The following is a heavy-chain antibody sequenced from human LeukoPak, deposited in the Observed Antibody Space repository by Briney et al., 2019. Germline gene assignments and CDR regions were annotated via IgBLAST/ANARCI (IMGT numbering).Heavy chain of an antibody. V-gene: IGHV3-30*18. CDR2: ISYDGSNK. CDR3: AKSTTVTQRGYFDY. CDR1: GFTFSSYG. J-gene: IGHJ4*02. Sequence: GRSLRLSCAASGFTFSSYGMHWVRQAPAKGLEWVAIISYDGSNKYYADSVKGRFTISRDNTKNTLYLQMNSLRAEDTAVYYCAKSTTVTQRGYFDYWGQGTLVTVSS. D-gene: IGHD4-17*01.